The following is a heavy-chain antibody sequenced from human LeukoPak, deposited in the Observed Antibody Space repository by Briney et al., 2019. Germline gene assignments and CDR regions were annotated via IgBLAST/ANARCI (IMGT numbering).Heavy chain of an antibody. V-gene: IGHV1-69*13. J-gene: IGHJ4*02. CDR2: IIPIFGTA. CDR3: ARDSGRGFGELFDY. CDR1: GYTLTELS. D-gene: IGHD3-10*01. Sequence: SVKVSCKVSGYTLTELSMHWVRQAPGQGLEWMGGIIPIFGTANYAQKFQGRVTITADESTSTAYMELSSLRSEDTAVYYCARDSGRGFGELFDYWGQGTLVTVSS.